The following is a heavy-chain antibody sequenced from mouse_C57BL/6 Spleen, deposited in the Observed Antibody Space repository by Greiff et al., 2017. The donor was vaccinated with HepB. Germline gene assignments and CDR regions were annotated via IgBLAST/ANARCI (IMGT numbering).Heavy chain of an antibody. Sequence: VQLQQSGAELVRPGASVTLSCKASGYTFTDYDMHWVKQTPVHGLEWIGAIDPETGGTAYNQKFKGKAILTADKSSSTAYMELRSLTSEDSAVYYCTREGYYGSSYWFAYWGQGTLVTVSA. CDR3: TREGYYGSSYWFAY. J-gene: IGHJ3*01. V-gene: IGHV1-15*01. D-gene: IGHD1-1*01. CDR1: GYTFTDYD. CDR2: IDPETGGT.